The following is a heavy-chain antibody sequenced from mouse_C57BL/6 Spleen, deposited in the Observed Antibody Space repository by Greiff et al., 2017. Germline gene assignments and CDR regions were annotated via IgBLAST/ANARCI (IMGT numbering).Heavy chain of an antibody. CDR3: ARRDITTNY. Sequence: VQLQQPGAELVRPGTSVKLSCKASGYTFTSYWMHWVKQRPGQGLEWIGVIDPSDSYTNYNQKFKGKATLTVDTSSSTAYMQLSSLTSEDSAVYYCARRDITTNYWGQGTTLTVSS. D-gene: IGHD1-1*01. CDR2: IDPSDSYT. CDR1: GYTFTSYW. V-gene: IGHV1-59*01. J-gene: IGHJ2*01.